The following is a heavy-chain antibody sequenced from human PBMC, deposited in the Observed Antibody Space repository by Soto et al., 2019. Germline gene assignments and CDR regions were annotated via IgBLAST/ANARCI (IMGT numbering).Heavy chain of an antibody. CDR3: AKARWDYYYGMDV. V-gene: IGHV3-30*18. CDR1: GFTFSSYG. J-gene: IGHJ6*02. D-gene: IGHD3-16*01. Sequence: GGSLRLSCAASGFTFSSYGMHWVRQAPGKGLEWVAVISYDGSNKYYADSVKGRFTISRDNSKNTLYLQMNSLRAEDTAVYYCAKARWDYYYGMDVWGQGTTVTVSS. CDR2: ISYDGSNK.